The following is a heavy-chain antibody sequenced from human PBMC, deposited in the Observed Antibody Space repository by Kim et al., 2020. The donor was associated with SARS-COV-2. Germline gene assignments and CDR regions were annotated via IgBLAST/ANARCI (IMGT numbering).Heavy chain of an antibody. D-gene: IGHD3-3*01. CDR2: IYYSGST. V-gene: IGHV4-59*13. Sequence: SETLSLTCTVSGGSISGYYWSWIRQPPGKGLEWIGYIYYSGSTNYNPSLKSRVTISVDTSKNQFSLKLSSVTAADTAVYYCARAYYDFWSGYAHYYYYG. CDR1: GGSISGYY. J-gene: IGHJ6*01. CDR3: ARAYYDFWSGYAHYYYYG.